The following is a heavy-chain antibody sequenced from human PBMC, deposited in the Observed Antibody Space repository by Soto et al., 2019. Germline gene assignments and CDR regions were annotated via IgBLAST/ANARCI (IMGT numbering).Heavy chain of an antibody. D-gene: IGHD5-18*01. CDR3: AREVDTAMGSWFDP. CDR1: VGSISIGGYY. V-gene: IGHV4-31*03. J-gene: IGHJ5*02. CDR2: IYYSGST. Sequence: PAETLCLTCTVSVGSISIGGYYWSWIRQHPGKGLEWIGYIYYSGSTYYNPSLKSRVTISVDTSKNQFSLKLSSVTAADTAVYYCAREVDTAMGSWFDPWGQGTLVTVSS.